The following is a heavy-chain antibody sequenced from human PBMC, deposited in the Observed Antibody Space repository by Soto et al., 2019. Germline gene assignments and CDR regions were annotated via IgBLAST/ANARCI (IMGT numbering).Heavy chain of an antibody. D-gene: IGHD3-10*01. J-gene: IGHJ4*02. CDR3: AKDEIIMVRAAYGTFDY. CDR2: ISYDGSNK. CDR1: GFTFSSYG. Sequence: GGSLRLSCAASGFTFSSYGMHWVRQAPGKGLEWAAVISYDGSNKYYADSVKGRFTISRDNSKNTLYLQMNSLRAEDTAVYYCAKDEIIMVRAAYGTFDYWGQGTLVTVSS. V-gene: IGHV3-30*18.